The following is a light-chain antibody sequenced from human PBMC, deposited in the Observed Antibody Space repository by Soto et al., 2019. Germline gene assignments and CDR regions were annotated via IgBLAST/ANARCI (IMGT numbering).Light chain of an antibody. J-gene: IGLJ3*02. V-gene: IGLV1-51*02. CDR1: SSNIGNNY. CDR3: GTWVSSLSLYGV. Sequence: QAVVSQPPSVSAAPGQKVTISCSGSSSNIGNNYVSGCQQLPGTAPKLLIYENNKRPSGIPDRFSGTKSGTSATLGITGLQAGDEADYYCGTWVSSLSLYGVFGGGTKLTVL. CDR2: ENN.